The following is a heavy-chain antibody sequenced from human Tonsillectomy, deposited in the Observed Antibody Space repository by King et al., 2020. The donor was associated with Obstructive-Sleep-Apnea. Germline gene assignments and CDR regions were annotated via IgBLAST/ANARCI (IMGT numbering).Heavy chain of an antibody. CDR3: ARAYGSGPPGMDV. D-gene: IGHD3-10*01. J-gene: IGHJ6*02. V-gene: IGHV4-59*01. CDR1: GGSISSYY. Sequence: VQLQESGPGLVKPSETLSLTCTVSGGSISSYYWSWIRQPPGKGLEWIGYIYYSGSTNYNPSLKSRVTISVDTSKNQFSLKLSSVTAADTAVYYCARAYGSGPPGMDVWGQGTTVTVSS. CDR2: IYYSGST.